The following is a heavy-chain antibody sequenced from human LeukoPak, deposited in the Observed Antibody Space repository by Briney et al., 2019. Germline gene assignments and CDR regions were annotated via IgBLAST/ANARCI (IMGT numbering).Heavy chain of an antibody. V-gene: IGHV1-2*06. J-gene: IGHJ6*02. CDR1: GYTFTGYY. CDR3: ARARPYCPDGVCLKYDYGMDV. D-gene: IGHD2-8*01. Sequence: ASVKVSCKASGYTFTGYYMHWVRQAPGQGLEWMGRINPNSGGTNYAQKFQGRVTMTRDTSTGTVYMELSSLRSEDTAVYYCARARPYCPDGVCLKYDYGMDVWGQGTTVIVSS. CDR2: INPNSGGT.